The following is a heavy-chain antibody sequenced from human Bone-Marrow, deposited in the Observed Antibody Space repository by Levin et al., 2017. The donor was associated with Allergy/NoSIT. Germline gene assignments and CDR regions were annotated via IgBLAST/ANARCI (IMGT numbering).Heavy chain of an antibody. CDR1: DVSIRNYY. V-gene: IGHV4-59*01. Sequence: PSETLSLTCSVSDVSIRNYYWSWIRQPPGKGLEYIGDIFYSVSTNYNPFLKSRVTMSVDTSKNQVTLRLKAVTAADTAVYYCTRVGPATGGLDSWGQGRLVIVSS. J-gene: IGHJ4*02. D-gene: IGHD3-10*01. CDR2: IFYSVST. CDR3: TRVGPATGGLDS.